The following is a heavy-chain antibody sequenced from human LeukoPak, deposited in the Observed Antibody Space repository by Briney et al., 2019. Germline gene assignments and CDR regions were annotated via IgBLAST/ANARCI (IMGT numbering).Heavy chain of an antibody. CDR1: GDSISGYH. Sequence: PSETLSLTCTVSGDSISGYHWSWVRQSPVKGLEFIGYILYSGSTNYNPSLKSRVTISVDTSKNQFSLRLSSATAADTAVYYCARVGYGDHFDYWGQGTLVTVSS. V-gene: IGHV4-59*08. J-gene: IGHJ4*02. CDR3: ARVGYGDHFDY. D-gene: IGHD4-17*01. CDR2: ILYSGST.